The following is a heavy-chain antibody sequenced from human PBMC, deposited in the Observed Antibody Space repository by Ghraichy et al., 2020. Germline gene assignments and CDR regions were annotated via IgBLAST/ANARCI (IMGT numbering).Heavy chain of an antibody. V-gene: IGHV4-34*01. J-gene: IGHJ5*02. Sequence: SETLSLTCAVYGGSFSGYYWSWIRQPPGKGLEWIGEINHSGSTNYNPSLKSRVTISVDTSKNQFSLKLSSVTAADTAVYYCARGPVCSRPPCHWFDPWGQGTLVTVSS. CDR3: ARGPVCSRPPCHWFDP. CDR1: GGSFSGYY. CDR2: INHSGST. D-gene: IGHD4/OR15-4a*01.